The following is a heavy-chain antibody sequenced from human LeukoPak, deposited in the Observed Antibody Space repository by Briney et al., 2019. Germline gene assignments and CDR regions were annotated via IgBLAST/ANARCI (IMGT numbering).Heavy chain of an antibody. CDR3: ARIAAARGYYYGMDV. J-gene: IGHJ6*02. Sequence: SGTLSLTCAVSGGSISSSNWWSWVRPPPGKGLEWIGEIYHSGSTNYNPSLKSRVTISVDKSKNQFSLKLSSVTAADTAVYYCARIAAARGYYYGMDVWGQGTTVTVSS. CDR1: GGSISSSNW. V-gene: IGHV4-4*02. CDR2: IYHSGST. D-gene: IGHD6-13*01.